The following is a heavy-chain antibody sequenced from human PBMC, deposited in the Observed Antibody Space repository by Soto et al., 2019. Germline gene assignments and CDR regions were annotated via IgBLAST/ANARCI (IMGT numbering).Heavy chain of an antibody. V-gene: IGHV3-13*01. CDR1: GFTFSSYD. Sequence: GGSLRLSCAASGFTFSSYDMHWVRPATGKGLEWVSAIGTAGDTYYPGSVKGRFTISRENAKNSLYLQMNSLRAEDTAVYYCARVGSYDSSGYYDYWGQGTLVTVPQ. CDR3: ARVGSYDSSGYYDY. CDR2: IGTAGDT. D-gene: IGHD3-22*01. J-gene: IGHJ4*02.